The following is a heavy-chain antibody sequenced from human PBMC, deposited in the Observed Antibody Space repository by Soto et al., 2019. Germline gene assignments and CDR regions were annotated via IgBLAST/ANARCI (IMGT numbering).Heavy chain of an antibody. V-gene: IGHV3-9*01. D-gene: IGHD5-12*01. J-gene: IGHJ4*02. CDR3: VKDMGYGSSPTFDY. CDR2: ISRNSGTI. CDR1: GFTFDDYV. Sequence: EVQLVESGGGLVQPGRSLRLSCVVSGFTFDDYVMHWVRQAPGKGLEWVSGISRNSGTIEYADSVKGRFTVSRDNAKNSLYLQLDGLRAEDTALYYCVKDMGYGSSPTFDYWGQGTLVTVSS.